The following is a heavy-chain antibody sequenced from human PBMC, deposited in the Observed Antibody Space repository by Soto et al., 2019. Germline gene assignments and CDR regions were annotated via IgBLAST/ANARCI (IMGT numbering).Heavy chain of an antibody. D-gene: IGHD3-22*01. V-gene: IGHV3-53*01. CDR3: ARDDYPYYDDSSGYHFDY. Sequence: PGGSLRLSCAASGFTFSTYSMYWVRQAPGKGLEWVSVIYSGGSTYYADSVKGRFTISRDNSKNTLYLQMNSLRAEDTAVYYCARDDYPYYDDSSGYHFDYWGQGALVTVSS. CDR2: IYSGGST. CDR1: GFTFSTYS. J-gene: IGHJ4*02.